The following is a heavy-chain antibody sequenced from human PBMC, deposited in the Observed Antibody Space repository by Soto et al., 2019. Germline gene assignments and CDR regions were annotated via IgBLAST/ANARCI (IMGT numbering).Heavy chain of an antibody. D-gene: IGHD2-8*01. CDR1: GFTFSSYA. Sequence: PGGSLRLSCAASGFTFSSYAMSWVGQAPGKGLEWVSAISGSGGSTYYADSVKGRFTISRDNSKNTLYLQMNSLRAEDTAVYYCAKRASPGYCTNGVCYTSNDYWGQGTLVTVSS. J-gene: IGHJ4*02. V-gene: IGHV3-23*01. CDR2: ISGSGGST. CDR3: AKRASPGYCTNGVCYTSNDY.